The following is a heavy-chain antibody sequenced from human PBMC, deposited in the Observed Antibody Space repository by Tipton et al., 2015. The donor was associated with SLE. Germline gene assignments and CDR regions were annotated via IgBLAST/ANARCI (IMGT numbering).Heavy chain of an antibody. CDR1: GGSVSSTNYY. CDR2: TYSSGTT. Sequence: TLSLTCTVSGGSVSSTNYYWSWIRQPAGRGLEWIGRTYSSGTTNYNPSLKSRLSISIDTSNNQFSLKLTSVTAADTAVYYCAKHRYWFDPWGQGTLVTVSS. J-gene: IGHJ5*02. CDR3: AKHRYWFDP. V-gene: IGHV4-61*02.